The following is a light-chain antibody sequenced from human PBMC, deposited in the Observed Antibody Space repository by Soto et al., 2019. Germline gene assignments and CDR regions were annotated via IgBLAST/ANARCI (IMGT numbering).Light chain of an antibody. CDR2: GAS. CDR1: QSVSSSF. Sequence: EIVLTQSPGTLSLSPGERATLSCRASQSVSSSFLAWYQQKPGQAPRLLIYGASSRATGIPDRFSGSGSGTDFPLTINRLEPEDCAVYYCQQYGSSPWTFGQGTKVEIK. J-gene: IGKJ1*01. V-gene: IGKV3-20*01. CDR3: QQYGSSPWT.